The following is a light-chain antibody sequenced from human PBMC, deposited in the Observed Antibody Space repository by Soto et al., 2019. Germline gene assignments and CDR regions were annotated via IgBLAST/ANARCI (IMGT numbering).Light chain of an antibody. CDR2: GTS. CDR1: QRVSSTH. J-gene: IGKJ1*01. CDR3: QQYETSLGLT. V-gene: IGKV3-20*01. Sequence: EILLTQSPCTLSFSPGEGSTLSCRASQRVSSTHLAWYQQKPGQAPRLLIYGTSSRATGIPTRFSGSGSGTDFTLSITRLEPEDFAVYYCQQYETSLGLTFGQGTKVDIK.